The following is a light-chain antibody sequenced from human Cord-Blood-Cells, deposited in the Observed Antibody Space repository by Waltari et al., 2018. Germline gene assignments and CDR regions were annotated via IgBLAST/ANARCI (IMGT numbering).Light chain of an antibody. V-gene: IGKV3-15*01. CDR3: QQYNNWPRT. CDR1: QSVSGN. J-gene: IGKJ4*01. Sequence: IMMTQSPATLSVSPGERATLSCRTSQSVSGNLTWYHQKPGQVPRLLIYGACTRATGIPARFSGNGSWAEVTLTISSLQSEDYAVYCCQQYNNWPRTFGGGTKVEIK. CDR2: GAC.